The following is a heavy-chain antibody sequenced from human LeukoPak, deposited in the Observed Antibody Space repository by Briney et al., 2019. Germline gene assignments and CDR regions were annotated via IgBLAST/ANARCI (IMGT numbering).Heavy chain of an antibody. D-gene: IGHD6-19*01. V-gene: IGHV4-34*01. Sequence: SETLSLTCAVYGGSFSGYYWSWIRQPPGKGLEWIGEINNSGSTNYNPSLKSRVTISVDTSKNQYSLKLSSVTAADTAVYYCAKSTYSSCSDYWGQGTLVTVSS. J-gene: IGHJ4*02. CDR1: GGSFSGYY. CDR2: INNSGST. CDR3: AKSTYSSCSDY.